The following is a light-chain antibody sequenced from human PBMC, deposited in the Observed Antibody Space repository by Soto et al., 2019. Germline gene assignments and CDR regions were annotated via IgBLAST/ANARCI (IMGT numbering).Light chain of an antibody. CDR1: SSDVGSYNR. CDR2: EVS. CDR3: SFYTSSSTFV. V-gene: IGLV2-18*01. Sequence: QSALTQPPSVSGSPGQSVTISCTGTSSDVGSYNRVSWYQQPPGTAPQLMIYEVSNRPSGVPDRFSGSKSGNTASLTISGLQAEDEAHYYCSFYTSSSTFVFGGGTKVTVL. J-gene: IGLJ2*01.